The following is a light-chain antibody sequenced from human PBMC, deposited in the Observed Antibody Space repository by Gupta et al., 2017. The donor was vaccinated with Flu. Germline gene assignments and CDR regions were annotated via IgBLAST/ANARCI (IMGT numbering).Light chain of an antibody. Sequence: SYVLTQPPSVSVAPGKTAPVTCGGNNIGSKSVHWYQQKPGQAPVLVVYDDSDRPSGIPERFSGSNSGNTATLTISRVEAGDEADYYCQIWDSSSDHWVFGTGTKVSVL. CDR2: DDS. CDR1: NIGSKS. V-gene: IGLV3-21*03. CDR3: QIWDSSSDHWV. J-gene: IGLJ1*01.